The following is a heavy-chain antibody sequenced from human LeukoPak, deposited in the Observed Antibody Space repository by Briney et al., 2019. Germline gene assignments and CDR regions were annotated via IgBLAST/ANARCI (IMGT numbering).Heavy chain of an antibody. CDR1: GFTFSSYS. V-gene: IGHV3-21*01. Sequence: GGSLRLSCAASGFTFSSYSMNWVRQAPGKRLEWVSSISSSSSYIYYADSVKGRFTISRDNAKNSLYLQMNSLRAEDTAVYYCARIAHYYYYMDVWGKGTTVTVSS. D-gene: IGHD6-13*01. J-gene: IGHJ6*03. CDR3: ARIAHYYYYMDV. CDR2: ISSSSSYI.